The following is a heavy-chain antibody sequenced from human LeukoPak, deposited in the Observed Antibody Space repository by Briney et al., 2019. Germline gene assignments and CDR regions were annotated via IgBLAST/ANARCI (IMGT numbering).Heavy chain of an antibody. CDR2: ISTYNGNT. CDR1: GYTFTKYG. Sequence: ASVKVSCKASGYTFTKYGITWVRQAPGQGLEWMGWISTYNGNTNYAQKLQGRVTMTTDTSTSTAYMELRSLRSEDTAVYYCASGPSSSWYVGAFDPWGQGTLVTVSS. J-gene: IGHJ5*02. D-gene: IGHD6-13*01. V-gene: IGHV1-18*01. CDR3: ASGPSSSWYVGAFDP.